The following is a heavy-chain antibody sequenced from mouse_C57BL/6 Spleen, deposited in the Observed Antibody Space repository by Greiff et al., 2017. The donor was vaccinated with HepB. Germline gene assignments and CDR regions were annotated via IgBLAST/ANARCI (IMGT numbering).Heavy chain of an antibody. V-gene: IGHV1-50*01. J-gene: IGHJ3*01. CDR2: IDPSDSYT. Sequence: QVQLQQPGAELVKPGASVKLSCKASGYTFTSYWMQWVKQRPGQGLEWIGEIDPSDSYTNYNQKFKGKATLTVDTSSSTAYMQLSSLTSEDSAVYYCARNPLAYWGKGTLVTVSA. CDR3: ARNPLAY. CDR1: GYTFTSYW.